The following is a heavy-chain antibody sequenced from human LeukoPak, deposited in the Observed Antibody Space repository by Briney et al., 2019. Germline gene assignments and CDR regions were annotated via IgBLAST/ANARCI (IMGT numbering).Heavy chain of an antibody. Sequence: GGSLRLSCAASGFTVSSNYMSWVRQAPGKGLEWVSLISWDGGSTYYADSVKGRFTISRDNSRHTLYLQMNSLGAEDTALYYCAKDKEYSGFGPILSGYYYGMDVWGKGTTVTVSS. V-gene: IGHV3-43D*04. J-gene: IGHJ6*04. CDR2: ISWDGGST. CDR1: GFTVSSNY. CDR3: AKDKEYSGFGPILSGYYYGMDV. D-gene: IGHD5-12*01.